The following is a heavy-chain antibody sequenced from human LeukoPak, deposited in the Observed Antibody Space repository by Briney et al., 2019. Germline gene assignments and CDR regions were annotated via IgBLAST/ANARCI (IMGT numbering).Heavy chain of an antibody. CDR1: GGSISSYY. Sequence: PSETLSLTCTVSGGSISSYYWSWLRQPPGKGLKWIGYIYYSGSTNYNPSLKSRVTISVDTSKNQFSLKLSSVTAADTAVYYCARSYYDFWSGYYPRFDPWGQGTLVTVSS. CDR3: ARSYYDFWSGYYPRFDP. CDR2: IYYSGST. V-gene: IGHV4-59*01. J-gene: IGHJ5*02. D-gene: IGHD3-3*01.